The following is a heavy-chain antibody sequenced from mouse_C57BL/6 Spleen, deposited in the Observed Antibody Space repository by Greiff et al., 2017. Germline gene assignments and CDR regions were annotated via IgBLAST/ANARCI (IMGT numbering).Heavy chain of an antibody. Sequence: VQLQQSGAELARPGASVKMSCKASGYTFTSYTMHWVKQRPGQGLEWIGYINPSSGYTKYNQKFKDKATLTADKSSSTAYMQLSSLTSEDSAVYYCARCYYGYDAMDYWGQGTSVTVSS. CDR1: GYTFTSYT. CDR2: INPSSGYT. D-gene: IGHD2-1*01. J-gene: IGHJ4*01. V-gene: IGHV1-4*01. CDR3: ARCYYGYDAMDY.